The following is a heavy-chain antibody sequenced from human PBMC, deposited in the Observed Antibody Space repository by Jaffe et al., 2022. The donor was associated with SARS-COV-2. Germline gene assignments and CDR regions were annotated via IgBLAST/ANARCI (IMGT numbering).Heavy chain of an antibody. CDR2: IYYSGST. Sequence: QVQLQESGPGLVKPSQTLSLTCTVSGGSISSGGYYWSWIRQHPGKGLEWIGYIYYSGSTYYNPSLKSRVTISVDTSKNQFSLKLSSVTAADTAVYYCARDVYCSSTSCYGLSYWYFDLWGRGTLVTVSS. CDR1: GGSISSGGYY. CDR3: ARDVYCSSTSCYGLSYWYFDL. J-gene: IGHJ2*01. V-gene: IGHV4-31*03. D-gene: IGHD2-2*01.